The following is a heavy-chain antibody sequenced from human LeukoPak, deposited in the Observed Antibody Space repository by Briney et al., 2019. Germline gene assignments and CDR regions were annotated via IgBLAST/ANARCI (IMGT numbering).Heavy chain of an antibody. CDR2: IWYDGSKT. J-gene: IGHJ6*02. Sequence: GGSLRLSCAASGFTFSHYGMHWVRQAPGKGLEGVAVIWYDGSKTYYADSVKGRFTISRDNSKNTLYLQMNSLRAEDTAVYYCAKDVSGMDVWGQGTTVTVSS. D-gene: IGHD2/OR15-2a*01. CDR3: AKDVSGMDV. CDR1: GFTFSHYG. V-gene: IGHV3-30*02.